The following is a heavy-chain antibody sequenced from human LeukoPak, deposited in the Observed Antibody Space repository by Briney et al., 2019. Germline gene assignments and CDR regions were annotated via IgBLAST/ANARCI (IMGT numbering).Heavy chain of an antibody. V-gene: IGHV4-30-4*01. CDR2: IYYSGST. J-gene: IGHJ4*02. D-gene: IGHD3-22*01. Sequence: SETLSLTCTVSGGSISSGDYYWSWIRQPPGKGLEWIWYIYYSGSTYYNPSLKSRVTISVDTSKNQFSLKLSSVTAADTAVYHCASASYYDRGFVDYWGQGTLVTVSS. CDR3: ASASYYDRGFVDY. CDR1: GGSISSGDYY.